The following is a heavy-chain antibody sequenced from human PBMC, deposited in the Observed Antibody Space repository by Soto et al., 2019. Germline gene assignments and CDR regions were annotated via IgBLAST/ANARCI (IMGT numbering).Heavy chain of an antibody. CDR1: GYTFTGYY. D-gene: IGHD3-10*01. CDR3: ARSRITMVRGVIKGENGMDV. Sequence: ASVKVSCKASGYTFTGYYMHWVRQAPGQGLEWMGWINPNSGGTNYAQKFQGRVTMTRDTSISTAYMELSRLRSDDTAVYYCARSRITMVRGVIKGENGMDVGGQGTTVTVSS. CDR2: INPNSGGT. V-gene: IGHV1-2*02. J-gene: IGHJ6*02.